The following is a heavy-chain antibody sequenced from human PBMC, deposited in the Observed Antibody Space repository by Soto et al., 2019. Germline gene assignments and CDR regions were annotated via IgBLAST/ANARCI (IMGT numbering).Heavy chain of an antibody. J-gene: IGHJ4*02. D-gene: IGHD6-19*01. CDR1: GFTFSSYS. CDR3: AREYSSAWKTVDY. V-gene: IGHV3-48*01. Sequence: GGSLRLSCAASGFTFSSYSMNWVRQAPGKGLEWVSYISSSSSTIYYADSVKGRFTISRDNAKNSLYLQMNSLRAEDTAVYYCAREYSSAWKTVDYWGQGTLVTVSS. CDR2: ISSSSSTI.